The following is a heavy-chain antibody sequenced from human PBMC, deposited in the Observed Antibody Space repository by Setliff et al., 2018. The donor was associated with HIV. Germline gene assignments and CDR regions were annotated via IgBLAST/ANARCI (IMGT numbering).Heavy chain of an antibody. J-gene: IGHJ6*03. Sequence: SETLSLTCTVSGGSISSYYWSWIRQPPGKGLEWIGYIYYSGSTNYNPSLKSRVTISVDTSKNQFSLKLSSVTAADTAVYYCAAGERGRSGYYSYMDVWGKGTSVTVSS. CDR1: GGSISSYY. CDR3: AAGERGRSGYYSYMDV. V-gene: IGHV4-59*01. D-gene: IGHD3-22*01. CDR2: IYYSGST.